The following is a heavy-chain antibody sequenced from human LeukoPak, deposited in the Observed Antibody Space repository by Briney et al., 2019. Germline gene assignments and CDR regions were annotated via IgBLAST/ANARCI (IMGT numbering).Heavy chain of an antibody. Sequence: PSETLSLTCTVSGYSINSGYFWGWIRQPPGKGLEWIGRIAHSGTTYYNPSLKSRITISQDTSKNQFSLKVSSVTAADAAAYYCTREEGGTTVDYWGQGTLVTVSS. D-gene: IGHD1-1*01. CDR1: GYSINSGYF. CDR2: IAHSGTT. J-gene: IGHJ4*02. CDR3: TREEGGTTVDY. V-gene: IGHV4-38-2*02.